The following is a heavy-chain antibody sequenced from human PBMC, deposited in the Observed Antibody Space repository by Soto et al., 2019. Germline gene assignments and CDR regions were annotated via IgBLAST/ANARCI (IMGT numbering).Heavy chain of an antibody. V-gene: IGHV1-18*01. CDR2: ISAHNGNT. J-gene: IGHJ4*02. D-gene: IGHD1-1*01. Sequence: QVHLVQSGAEVKKPGASVKVSCKGSGYGFTTYGITWVRQAPGQGLEWMAWISAHNGNTNYAQKVQGRVTVTRDTSTSTAYMELRSLSYAATAVYYCARGRYGDYWGQGALVTVSS. CDR1: GYGFTTYG. CDR3: ARGRYGDY.